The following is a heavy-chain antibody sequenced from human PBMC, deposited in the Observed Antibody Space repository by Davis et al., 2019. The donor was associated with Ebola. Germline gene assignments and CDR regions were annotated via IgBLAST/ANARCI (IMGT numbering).Heavy chain of an antibody. D-gene: IGHD1-26*01. CDR1: GGSISSSSYY. J-gene: IGHJ4*02. CDR2: IYYSGST. Sequence: PSETLSLTCTVSGGSISSSSYYWGWIRQPPGKGLEWIGSIYYSGSTYYNPSLKSRVTISVDTSKNQFSLKLSSVTAADTAVYYCARYVGATYFDYWGQGTLVTVSS. V-gene: IGHV4-39*07. CDR3: ARYVGATYFDY.